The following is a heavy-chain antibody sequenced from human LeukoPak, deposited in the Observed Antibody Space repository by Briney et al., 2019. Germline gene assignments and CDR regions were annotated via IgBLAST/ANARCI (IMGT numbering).Heavy chain of an antibody. D-gene: IGHD6-6*01. V-gene: IGHV1-46*01. CDR3: AREGAHSSSSGFLDY. Sequence: GASVKVSCKASGYTFTSYFRHWVRQAPGQGLEWMGLINPSAGNTYYAQKFQGRVTLTRDTSTSTVYMDLSSLISEDTTVYYCAREGAHSSSSGFLDYWGQGTLVTVSS. CDR1: GYTFTSYF. J-gene: IGHJ4*02. CDR2: INPSAGNT.